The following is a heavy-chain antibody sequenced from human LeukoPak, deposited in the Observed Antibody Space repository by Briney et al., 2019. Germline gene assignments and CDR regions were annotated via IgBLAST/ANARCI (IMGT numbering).Heavy chain of an antibody. J-gene: IGHJ3*02. CDR2: INPSGSST. V-gene: IGHV1-46*01. CDR3: AGGAINTKGAFDM. CDR1: GYTFTNYY. Sequence: ASVKVSCKASGYTFTNYYLHWVRQAPGQGLEWMGIINPSGSSTSYAQKFQGRVTMTRDTSTSTVYMELSSLRSEDTAVYYCAGGAINTKGAFDMWGRATIVTVSS. D-gene: IGHD3-22*01.